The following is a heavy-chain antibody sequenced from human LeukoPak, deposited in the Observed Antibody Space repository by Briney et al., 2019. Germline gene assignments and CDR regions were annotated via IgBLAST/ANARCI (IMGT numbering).Heavy chain of an antibody. J-gene: IGHJ5*02. V-gene: IGHV3-30-3*02. CDR2: ISYDGSNK. CDR3: AKQPYDFWSGRGPNWFDP. D-gene: IGHD3-3*01. Sequence: PGGSLRLSCAASGFTFSSYAMSWVRQAPGKGLEWVAVISYDGSNKYYADSVKGRFTISRDNSKNTLYLQMNSLRAEDTAVYYCAKQPYDFWSGRGPNWFDPWGQGTLVTVSS. CDR1: GFTFSSYA.